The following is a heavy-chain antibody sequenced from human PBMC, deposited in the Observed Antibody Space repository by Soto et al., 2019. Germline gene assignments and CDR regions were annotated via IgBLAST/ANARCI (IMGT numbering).Heavy chain of an antibody. J-gene: IGHJ4*02. CDR3: ARGRAVEMATIGSWDY. D-gene: IGHD5-12*01. Sequence: QVQLVQSGAEVKKPGSSVKVSCKASGGTFSSYAISWVRQAPGQGLEWMGGIIPIFGTANYAQKFQGRVTITADESTSTAYIELSSLRSEDTAVYYCARGRAVEMATIGSWDYWGQGTLVTVSS. CDR1: GGTFSSYA. CDR2: IIPIFGTA. V-gene: IGHV1-69*12.